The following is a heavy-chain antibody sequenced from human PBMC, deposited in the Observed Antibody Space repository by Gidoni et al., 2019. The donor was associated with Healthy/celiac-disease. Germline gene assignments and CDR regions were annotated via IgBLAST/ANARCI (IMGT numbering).Heavy chain of an antibody. CDR3: AKGPYSSSWYFNWFDP. V-gene: IGHV3-9*01. Sequence: EVQLVASGGGLVQPGRSLRLSCAASGFTFDDYALHWVRQAPGQGLEWVSGISWNSGSIGYADSVKGRFTISRDNAKISLYLQMNSLRAEDTALYYCAKGPYSSSWYFNWFDPWGQGTLVTVSS. D-gene: IGHD6-13*01. CDR2: ISWNSGSI. J-gene: IGHJ5*02. CDR1: GFTFDDYA.